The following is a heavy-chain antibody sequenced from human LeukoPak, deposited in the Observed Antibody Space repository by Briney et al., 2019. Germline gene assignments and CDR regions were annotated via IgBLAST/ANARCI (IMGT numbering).Heavy chain of an antibody. D-gene: IGHD5-18*01. Sequence: SLTLSCAASGFTFSTYGMHWIRQAPGKGLEWVAVISYDGNHKYYADSVKGRFTISRDNSKTTLYLQMNSLRSEDTAVYYCAKDMPQTAVVPGVAMDVWGQGTTVTVSS. CDR2: ISYDGNHK. CDR1: GFTFSTYG. V-gene: IGHV3-30*18. CDR3: AKDMPQTAVVPGVAMDV. J-gene: IGHJ6*02.